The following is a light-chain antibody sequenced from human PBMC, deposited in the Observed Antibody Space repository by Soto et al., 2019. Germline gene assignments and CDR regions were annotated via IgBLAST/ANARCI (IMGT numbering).Light chain of an antibody. CDR1: QSVSSN. CDR3: QQYHNSPPT. Sequence: ERVMTQPPATLSVSPGERATLSCRASQSVSSNLAWYQQKPGQAPRLLIYGASTRATGIPARFSGSGSGTDFTLTISSLQSEDFAVFYCQQYHNSPPTFGQGTKVDI. V-gene: IGKV3-15*01. CDR2: GAS. J-gene: IGKJ1*01.